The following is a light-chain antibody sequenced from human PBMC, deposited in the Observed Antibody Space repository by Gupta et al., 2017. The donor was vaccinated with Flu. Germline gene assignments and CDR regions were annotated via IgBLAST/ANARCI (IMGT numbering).Light chain of an antibody. CDR3: CAYTSDISYV. CDR2: EVN. CDR1: SRDVGGYQY. V-gene: IGLV2-14*01. J-gene: IGLJ1*01. Sequence: SALTQPASVSGSSGPSITIFCTGTSRDVGGYQYVSWYQQHPGKAPKLMLYEVNNRPSGVSSRFSVSQAGTTASLTISGLQDEEEADYYCCAYTSDISYVFGTGTKVTVL.